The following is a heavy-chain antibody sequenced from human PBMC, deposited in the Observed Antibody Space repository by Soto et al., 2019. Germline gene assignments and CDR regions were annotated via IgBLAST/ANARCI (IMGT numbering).Heavy chain of an antibody. J-gene: IGHJ6*02. D-gene: IGHD6-6*01. CDR1: GGTFSSYA. CDR2: IIPIFGTA. CDR3: ATRYSSSPRSRRDYYYYGMDV. V-gene: IGHV1-69*13. Sequence: GASVKVSCKASGGTFSSYAISWVRQAPGQELEWMGGIIPIFGTANYAQKFQGRVTITADESTSTAYMELSSLRSEDTAVYYCATRYSSSPRSRRDYYYYGMDVWGQGTTVTVSS.